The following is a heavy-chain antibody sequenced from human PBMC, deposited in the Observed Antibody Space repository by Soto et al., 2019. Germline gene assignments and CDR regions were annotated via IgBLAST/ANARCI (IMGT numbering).Heavy chain of an antibody. CDR2: ISGSGGST. CDR1: GFTFSSYA. V-gene: IGHV3-23*01. D-gene: IGHD3-10*01. Sequence: EVQLLESGGGLVQPGGSLRLSCAASGFTFSSYAMSWVRQAPGKGLEWVSAISGSGGSTYYADSVKGRFTIARDNSMNALYLQRNSLRAEETAVYDCAKGLLWFGESLSQQLLVPYFVYWGQGTLVTVSS. J-gene: IGHJ4*02. CDR3: AKGLLWFGESLSQQLLVPYFVY.